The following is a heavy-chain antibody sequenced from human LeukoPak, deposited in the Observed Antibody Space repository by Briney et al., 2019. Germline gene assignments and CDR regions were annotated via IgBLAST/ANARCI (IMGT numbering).Heavy chain of an antibody. J-gene: IGHJ5*02. CDR2: IIPILGIA. CDR3: ARDMITFGGVIAASHWFDP. Sequence: ASVKVSCKASGGTFSSYAISWVRQAPGQGLEWMGRIIPILGIAHYAQKFQGRVTITADKSTSTAYMELSSLRSEDTAVYYCARDMITFGGVIAASHWFDPWGQGTLVTVSS. CDR1: GGTFSSYA. D-gene: IGHD3-16*02. V-gene: IGHV1-69*04.